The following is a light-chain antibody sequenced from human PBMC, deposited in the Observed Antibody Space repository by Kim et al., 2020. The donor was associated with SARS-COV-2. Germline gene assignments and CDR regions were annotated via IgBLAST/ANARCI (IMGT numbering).Light chain of an antibody. Sequence: DIVMTQSPLSLPVTPGEPASISCRSSQSLLHTNGYNYLDWYLQKPGQSPQLLIYLTSIRASGVPDRFNGSGSGTDFTLNISRVEAEDVGVYYCMQALESPLTFGGGTKLEI. V-gene: IGKV2-28*01. CDR3: MQALESPLT. CDR1: QSLLHTNGYNY. CDR2: LTS. J-gene: IGKJ4*01.